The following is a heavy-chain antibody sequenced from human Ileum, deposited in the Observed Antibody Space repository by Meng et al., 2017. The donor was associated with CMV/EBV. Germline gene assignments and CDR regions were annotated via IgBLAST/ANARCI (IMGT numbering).Heavy chain of an antibody. CDR2: LSGSGATT. J-gene: IGHJ4*02. V-gene: IGHV3-23*01. Sequence: SVSCFRPSSLRRVRHAPGMCLELVSTLSGSGATTYSAHSVTRRFTISRDNSTNTMYLQRTGRTAEDTSVYYCDKGGMWGGWVDHLEYWGQGTLVTVSS. CDR3: DKGGMWGGWVDHLEY. CDR1: VSCFRPSS. D-gene: IGHD3-16*01.